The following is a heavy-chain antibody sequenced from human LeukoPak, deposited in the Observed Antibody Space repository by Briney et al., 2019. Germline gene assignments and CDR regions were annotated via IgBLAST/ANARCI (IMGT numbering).Heavy chain of an antibody. Sequence: GGSLRLSCAASGFTFSSYAMSWVRQAPGKRLEWVSAISGSGGSTYYADSVKGRFTISRDNSKNTLYLQMNSLRAEDTAVYYCAKDLGRSGWSDFDYWGRGTLVTVSS. D-gene: IGHD6-19*01. CDR2: ISGSGGST. J-gene: IGHJ4*02. CDR1: GFTFSSYA. V-gene: IGHV3-23*01. CDR3: AKDLGRSGWSDFDY.